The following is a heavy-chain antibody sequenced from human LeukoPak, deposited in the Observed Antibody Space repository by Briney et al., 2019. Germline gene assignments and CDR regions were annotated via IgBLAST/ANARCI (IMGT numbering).Heavy chain of an antibody. CDR1: GFSLSTSGVG. CDR2: IYWDDDK. D-gene: IGHD3-16*02. CDR3: AHRLGVEDYDYVWGSYLGRGVYFDY. Sequence: KTSGPTLVNPTQTLTLTCTFSGFSLSTSGVGVGWIRQPPGKALEWLALIYWDDDKRYSPSLKSRLTITKDTSKNQVVLTMTNMDPVDTATYYCAHRLGVEDYDYVWGSYLGRGVYFDYWGQGTLVTVSS. V-gene: IGHV2-5*02. J-gene: IGHJ4*02.